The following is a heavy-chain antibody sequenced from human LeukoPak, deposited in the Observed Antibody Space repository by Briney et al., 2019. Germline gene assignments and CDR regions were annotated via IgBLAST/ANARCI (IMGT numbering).Heavy chain of an antibody. CDR2: IQYDGSNK. J-gene: IGHJ4*02. D-gene: IGHD2-15*01. CDR3: AKGGEYCRGGSCYDY. CDR1: GFTFDNYG. V-gene: IGHV3-30*02. Sequence: GGSLRLSCAASGFTFDNYGMHWVRQAPGKGLEWVAFIQYDGSNKYYADSVKGQFTISRDNSKNTLYLQVNSLRPEDTAVYYCAKGGEYCRGGSCYDYWGQGALVTVSS.